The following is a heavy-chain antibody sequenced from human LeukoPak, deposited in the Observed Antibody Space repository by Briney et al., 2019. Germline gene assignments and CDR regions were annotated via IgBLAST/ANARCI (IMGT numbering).Heavy chain of an antibody. D-gene: IGHD5-12*01. V-gene: IGHV3-11*01. CDR2: ISSSGSTI. J-gene: IGHJ6*03. Sequence: PGGPLRLSCAASGFTFSDYYMSWIRQAPGKGLEWVSYISSSGSTIYYADSVKGRFTISRDNAKNSLYLQMNSLRAEDTAVYYCARDASGYSGYGRGKYYYYYYMDVWGKGTTVTISS. CDR3: ARDASGYSGYGRGKYYYYYYMDV. CDR1: GFTFSDYY.